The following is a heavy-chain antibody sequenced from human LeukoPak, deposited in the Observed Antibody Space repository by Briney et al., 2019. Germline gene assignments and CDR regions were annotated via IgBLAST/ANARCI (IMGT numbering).Heavy chain of an antibody. J-gene: IGHJ4*02. CDR2: MNPNSGNT. Sequence: ASVKVSCKPSGYTFTSYDIHWVRQATGQGLEWMGWMNPNSGNTGYAQKFQGRVTMTRNTSISTAYMELSSLRSEDTAVYYCASVPSSWYPQGNDGHHDYWGQGTLVTVSS. V-gene: IGHV1-8*01. D-gene: IGHD6-13*01. CDR3: ASVPSSWYPQGNDGHHDY. CDR1: GYTFTSYD.